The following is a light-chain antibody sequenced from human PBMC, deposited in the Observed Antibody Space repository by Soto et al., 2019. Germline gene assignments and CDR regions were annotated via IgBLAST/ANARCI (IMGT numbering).Light chain of an antibody. CDR3: AAWDDSLNGWV. CDR1: SSNIGSNT. Sequence: QAVVTQPPSASGAPGQRVTISCSGSSSNIGSNTVNWYQQLPGTAPKLLIYSNKQRPSGVPDRLSGSKSGTSASLAISGLQYEDEADYYCAAWDDSLNGWVFGGGTKLTVL. CDR2: SNK. J-gene: IGLJ3*02. V-gene: IGLV1-44*01.